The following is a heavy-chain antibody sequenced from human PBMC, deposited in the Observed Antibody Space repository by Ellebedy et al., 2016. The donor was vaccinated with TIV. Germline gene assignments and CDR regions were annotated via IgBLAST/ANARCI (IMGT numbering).Heavy chain of an antibody. Sequence: ASVKVSCKASGYTFTSYGINWVRQAPGQGLEWMGWISAYTGNTNYAQKLQGRVTMTTDTSTSTAYMELRSLRSDDTAVYYCARDYVAGCNWFDPWGQGTLVTVSS. V-gene: IGHV1-18*01. D-gene: IGHD3-10*02. CDR2: ISAYTGNT. CDR3: ARDYVAGCNWFDP. J-gene: IGHJ5*02. CDR1: GYTFTSYG.